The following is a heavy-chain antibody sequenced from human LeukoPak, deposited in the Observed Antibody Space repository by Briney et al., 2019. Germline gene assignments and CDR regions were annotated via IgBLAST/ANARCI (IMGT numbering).Heavy chain of an antibody. V-gene: IGHV3-23*01. CDR3: ATSRFF. CDR1: GFTFSTYA. CDR2: ISASGVTT. J-gene: IGHJ4*02. D-gene: IGHD3-10*01. Sequence: GGSLRLSCAASGFTFSTYAMSWVRQAPGKGLEWVSAISASGVTTYYADSVRGRFTISRDNSKNTLYLQMNSLRAEDTAVYYCATSRFFWGQGTQVTVSS.